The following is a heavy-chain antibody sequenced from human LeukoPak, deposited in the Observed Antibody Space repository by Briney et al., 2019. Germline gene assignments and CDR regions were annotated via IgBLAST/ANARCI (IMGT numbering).Heavy chain of an antibody. J-gene: IGHJ5*02. V-gene: IGHV3-53*01. D-gene: IGHD3-3*01. CDR3: AKDPAYYDFWSGYLFDP. Sequence: GGSLRLSCAASGFTVSSTYMSWVRQAPGKGLEWVSVIYSGGSTDYADSVKGRFTISRDNSKNTLYLQMNSLRAEDTAVYYCAKDPAYYDFWSGYLFDPWGQGTLVTVSS. CDR1: GFTVSSTY. CDR2: IYSGGST.